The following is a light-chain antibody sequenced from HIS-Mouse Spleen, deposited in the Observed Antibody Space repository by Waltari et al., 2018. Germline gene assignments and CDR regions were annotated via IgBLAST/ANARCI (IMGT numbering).Light chain of an antibody. CDR1: SSDVGSYNL. V-gene: IGLV2-23*01. CDR3: CSYAGSSTYV. Sequence: QSALTQPASVSGSPGQSITISCTGTSSDVGSYNLVSWYQQHPGKAPKLWIYEGSNRPSGVYNRFSGSESGNTASLTISGLQAEDEADYYCCSYAGSSTYVFGTGTKVTVL. J-gene: IGLJ1*01. CDR2: EGS.